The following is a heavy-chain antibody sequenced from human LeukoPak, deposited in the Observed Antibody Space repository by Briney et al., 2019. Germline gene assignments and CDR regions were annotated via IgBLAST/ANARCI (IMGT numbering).Heavy chain of an antibody. D-gene: IGHD3-22*01. CDR2: IIPIFGTA. CDR1: GGTFSSYA. V-gene: IGHV1-69*13. J-gene: IGHJ4*02. Sequence: ASVKVSCTASGGTFSSYAISWVRQAPGQGLEWMGGIIPIFGTANYAQKFQGRVTITADESTSTAYMELSSLRSEDTAVYYCARGRSSGYYYALGYWGQGTLVTVSS. CDR3: ARGRSSGYYYALGY.